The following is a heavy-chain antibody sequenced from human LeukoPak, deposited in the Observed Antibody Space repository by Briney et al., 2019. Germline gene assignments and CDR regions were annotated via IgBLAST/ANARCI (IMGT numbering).Heavy chain of an antibody. J-gene: IGHJ4*02. CDR1: GFIFSSYW. D-gene: IGHD2-21*02. V-gene: IGHV3-7*01. CDR3: ARTRRVAVTATRPYYFDY. CDR2: IIQDGSEK. Sequence: GGSLRLSCAASGFIFSSYWMSWVRQAPGKGLEWVANIIQDGSEKYYVDSVKGRFTISRDNAKNSLYLQMNSLRAEDTAVYYCARTRRVAVTATRPYYFDYWGQGTLVTVSS.